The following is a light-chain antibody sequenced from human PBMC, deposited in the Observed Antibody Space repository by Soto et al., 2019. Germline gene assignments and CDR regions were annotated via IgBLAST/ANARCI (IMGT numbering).Light chain of an antibody. Sequence: QSALTQPASVYGSPGQSITISCTGTSSDVGSYNLVSWYQQHPGKAPKLMIYEGSKRPSGVSNRFSGSKSGNTASLTISGLQAEDEADYYCCSYAGTSLYVFGTGTKLTVL. CDR2: EGS. V-gene: IGLV2-23*01. J-gene: IGLJ1*01. CDR1: SSDVGSYNL. CDR3: CSYAGTSLYV.